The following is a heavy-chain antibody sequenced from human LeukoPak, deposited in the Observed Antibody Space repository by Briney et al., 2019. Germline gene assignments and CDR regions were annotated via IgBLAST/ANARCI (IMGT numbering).Heavy chain of an antibody. CDR1: GGSISSSSYY. D-gene: IGHD3-10*01. J-gene: IGHJ4*02. CDR2: IYYSGST. CDR3: ARSRYYANRFDY. Sequence: PSETLSLTCTVSGGSISSSSYYWGWIRQPPGKGLEWIGSIYYSGSTYYNPSLKSRVTISVDTSKNQFSLKLSSMTAADTAVYYCARSRYYANRFDYWGQGTLVTVSS. V-gene: IGHV4-39*07.